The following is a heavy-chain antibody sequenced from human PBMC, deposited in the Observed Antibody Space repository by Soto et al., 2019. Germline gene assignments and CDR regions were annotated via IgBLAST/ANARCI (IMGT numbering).Heavy chain of an antibody. CDR2: IYYSGST. CDR1: GGSISSGGYY. J-gene: IGHJ5*02. CDR3: AKEIAPLGYDILAGYARSPPTCWFDP. D-gene: IGHD3-9*01. Sequence: PSETLSLTCTVSGGSISSGGYYWSWIRQHPGKGLEWIGYIYYSGSTYYNPSLKSRVTISVDTSKNQFSLKLSSVAAADTAVYYCAKEIAPLGYDILAGYARSPPTCWFDPWGEGTLVTVS. V-gene: IGHV4-31*03.